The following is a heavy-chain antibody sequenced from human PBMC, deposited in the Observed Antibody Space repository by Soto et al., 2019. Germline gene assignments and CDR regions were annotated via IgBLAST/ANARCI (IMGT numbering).Heavy chain of an antibody. CDR1: GGSFSGNY. J-gene: IGHJ4*02. CDR3: ARRVVTRRHVDY. D-gene: IGHD2-15*01. V-gene: IGHV4-34*01. CDR2: INHSGSN. Sequence: QVQLQQWGAGLLKPSETLSLTCAVYGGSFSGNYWSWIRQPPGKGLEWIGEINHSGSNNYNPSLKSRFTISVDTSKNQFSRKLSSVTAADTAVYYCARRVVTRRHVDYWGQGTLVTVSS.